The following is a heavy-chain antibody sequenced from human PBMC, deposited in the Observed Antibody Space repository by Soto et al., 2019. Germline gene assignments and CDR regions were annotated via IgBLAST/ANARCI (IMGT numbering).Heavy chain of an antibody. CDR1: GFTVSSNY. Sequence: GGSLRLSCAASGFTVSSNYMSWVRQAPGKGLEWVSVIYSGGSTYYADSVKGRFTISRDNSKNTLYLQMNSLRAEDTAVYYCARDLGSGWYGPNVYGMDVWGQGTTVTVSS. CDR3: ARDLGSGWYGPNVYGMDV. V-gene: IGHV3-53*01. J-gene: IGHJ6*02. D-gene: IGHD6-19*01. CDR2: IYSGGST.